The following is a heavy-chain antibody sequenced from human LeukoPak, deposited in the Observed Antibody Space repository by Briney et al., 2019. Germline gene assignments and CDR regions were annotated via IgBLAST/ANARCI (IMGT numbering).Heavy chain of an antibody. V-gene: IGHV3-11*01. CDR3: ARDDAATVTNYYYYGVDV. CDR2: ISSSGSTI. Sequence: SGGSLRLSCAASGFTFSDYYMSWIRQAPGKGLEWVSYISSSGSTIYYADSVKGRFTISRDNAKNSLYLQMNSLRAEDTAVYYCARDDAATVTNYYYYGVDVWGQGTTVTVSS. CDR1: GFTFSDYY. D-gene: IGHD4-17*01. J-gene: IGHJ6*02.